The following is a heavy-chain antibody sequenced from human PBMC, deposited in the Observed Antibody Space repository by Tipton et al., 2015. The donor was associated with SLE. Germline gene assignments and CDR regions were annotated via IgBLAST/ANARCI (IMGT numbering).Heavy chain of an antibody. V-gene: IGHV4-39*07. CDR2: INHSGST. D-gene: IGHD3-22*01. CDR1: GGSISSSSYY. J-gene: IGHJ4*02. Sequence: LRLSCTVSGGSISSSSYYWSWIRQPPGKGLEWIGKINHSGSTNYNPSLKSRVTISVDTSKNQFSLQLNSVTPEDTAVYYCARGYDSSGLLDYWGQGTLVTGSS. CDR3: ARGYDSSGLLDY.